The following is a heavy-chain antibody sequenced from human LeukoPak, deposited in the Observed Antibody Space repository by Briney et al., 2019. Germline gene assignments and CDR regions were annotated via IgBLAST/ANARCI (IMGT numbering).Heavy chain of an antibody. J-gene: IGHJ4*02. V-gene: IGHV1-69*13. CDR2: IIPIFGTA. CDR1: GGTFSSYA. D-gene: IGHD4-17*01. CDR3: ARGFYGDYRGINLNYFDY. Sequence: SVKVSCKASGGTFSSYAISWVRQAPGQGLEWMGGIIPIFGTANYAQKFQGRVTITADESTSTAYMELTSLRSEDTAVYYCARGFYGDYRGINLNYFDYWGQGTLVTVSS.